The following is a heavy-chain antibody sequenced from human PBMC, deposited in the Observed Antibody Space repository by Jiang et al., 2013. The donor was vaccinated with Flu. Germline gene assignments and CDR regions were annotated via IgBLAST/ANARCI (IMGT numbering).Heavy chain of an antibody. V-gene: IGHV4-34*01. Sequence: GSGLVKPSETLYLTCTVYGGFSSRYYWSWIRQPPGKGLEWIGDIDHSGVTNYNPPLKGRVSISLDTSRSQFSLRLTSVTAADTAVYFCARGPVARFAQSFHPWGQGTLVTVSS. J-gene: IGHJ5*02. CDR3: ARGPVARFAQSFHP. CDR1: GGFSSRYY. D-gene: IGHD3-16*01. CDR2: IDHSGVT.